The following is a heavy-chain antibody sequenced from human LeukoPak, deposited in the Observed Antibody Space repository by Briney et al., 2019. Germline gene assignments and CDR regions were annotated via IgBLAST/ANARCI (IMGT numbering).Heavy chain of an antibody. CDR3: ARVGVNSASWYYFDY. V-gene: IGHV4-30-4*08. D-gene: IGHD6-13*01. CDR2: IYYTGST. J-gene: IGHJ4*02. Sequence: SETMSLTCTVSGGSISSGSYYWSWIRQPAGKGLEWIGYIYYTGSTNYNPSLKGRVTISVDMSKNQFSLKLNSVTAADTAVYYCARVGVNSASWYYFDYWGQGTLVTVSS. CDR1: GGSISSGSYY.